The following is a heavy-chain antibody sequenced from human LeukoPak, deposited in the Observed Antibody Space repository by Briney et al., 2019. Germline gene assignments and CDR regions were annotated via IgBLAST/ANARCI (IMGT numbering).Heavy chain of an antibody. CDR2: INPDSGGT. CDR3: ARAREPHWELLPDY. D-gene: IGHD1-26*01. Sequence: ASVTVSFKASGYTFTDYYLHWVRQAPGQGLEWMGWINPDSGGTNYAQKFQGRVTMTRDTSIGTAYVELSRLTSDDTSVYYCARAREPHWELLPDYWGQGTLVTFSS. V-gene: IGHV1-2*02. J-gene: IGHJ4*02. CDR1: GYTFTDYY.